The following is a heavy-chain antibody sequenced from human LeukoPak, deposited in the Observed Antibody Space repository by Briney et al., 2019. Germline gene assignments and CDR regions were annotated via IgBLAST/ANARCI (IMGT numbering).Heavy chain of an antibody. V-gene: IGHV4-39*01. D-gene: IGHD2-21*01. CDR2: IYYSGST. CDR1: GGSISSSSYY. Sequence: SETLSLTCTVSGGSISSSSYYWGWIRQPPGKGLEWIGSIYYSGSTYYNPSLKSRVTISVDTSKNQFSLKLSSVTAADTAVYYCARQSRCGPGKPNDYWSQGTLVTVSA. CDR3: ARQSRCGPGKPNDY. J-gene: IGHJ4*02.